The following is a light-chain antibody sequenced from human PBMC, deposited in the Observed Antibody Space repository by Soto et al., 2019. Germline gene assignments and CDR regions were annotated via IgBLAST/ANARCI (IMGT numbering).Light chain of an antibody. Sequence: QSVLTQPPSMSGAPGQRVTISCTGRNSNIGAGYDVHWYQQLPGTAPKLLLYGNTNRPSGVPDRFSGSKSGTSASLAITGLQADDEADYYCQSYDSSLSASVFGGGTKVTVL. CDR3: QSYDSSLSASV. J-gene: IGLJ2*01. CDR2: GNT. CDR1: NSNIGAGYD. V-gene: IGLV1-40*01.